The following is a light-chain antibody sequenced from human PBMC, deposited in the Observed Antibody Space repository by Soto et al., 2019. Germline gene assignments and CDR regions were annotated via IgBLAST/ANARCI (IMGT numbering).Light chain of an antibody. CDR3: SSYTSSSTYV. Sequence: QSVLAQPASVSGSPGQSIAISCTGSSSYVGGYNFVSWYQQHSGKAPKLMISDVSNRPSGVSDRFSGSKSGNTASLTISGLQAEDEADYFCSSYTSSSTYVFGTGTRSPS. V-gene: IGLV2-14*03. CDR2: DVS. J-gene: IGLJ1*01. CDR1: SSYVGGYNF.